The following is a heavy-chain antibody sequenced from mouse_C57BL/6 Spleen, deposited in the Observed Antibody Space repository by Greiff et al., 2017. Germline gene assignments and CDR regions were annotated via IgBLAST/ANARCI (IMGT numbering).Heavy chain of an antibody. CDR2: IDPSDSYT. CDR1: GYTFTSYW. D-gene: IGHD1-1*01. J-gene: IGHJ2*01. Sequence: QVQLQQPGAELVKPGASVTLSCKASGYTFTSYWMQWVKQRPGQGLEWIGEIDPSDSYTNYNQKFKGKATLTVDTSSSTAYMQLSSLTSEDSAVYYCARWSSSDYYGSSYNYWGQGTTLTVSS. CDR3: ARWSSSDYYGSSYNY. V-gene: IGHV1-50*01.